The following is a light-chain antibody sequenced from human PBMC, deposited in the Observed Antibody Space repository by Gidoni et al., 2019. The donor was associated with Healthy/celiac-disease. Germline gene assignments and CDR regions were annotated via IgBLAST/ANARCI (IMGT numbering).Light chain of an antibody. J-gene: IGKJ5*01. CDR2: AAS. CDR3: QQSYSTPPIT. V-gene: IGKV1-39*01. Sequence: DIQMTQSPSSLSASVGDRVTITCRASQNISSYLNWYQQKPGKAPKLLIYAASSLQSGVPSRFSGSGSGTEFTLTISSLQPEDFATYYCQQSYSTPPITFGQGTRLEIK. CDR1: QNISSY.